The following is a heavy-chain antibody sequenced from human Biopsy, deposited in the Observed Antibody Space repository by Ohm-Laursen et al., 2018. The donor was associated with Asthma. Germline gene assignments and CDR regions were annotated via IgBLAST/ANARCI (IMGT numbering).Heavy chain of an antibody. CDR3: ARTFHFWSPYHAEHYQL. Sequence: SLRLSCAASGFTFSSYAMHWVRQAPGRGLEWVAVIWYDGSNKYYADSVKGRFTISRDNSKNTLYLQMNSLRAEDTAVYYCARTFHFWSPYHAEHYQLWGQGTLVTVSS. V-gene: IGHV3-33*08. CDR1: GFTFSSYA. CDR2: IWYDGSNK. D-gene: IGHD3-3*02. J-gene: IGHJ1*01.